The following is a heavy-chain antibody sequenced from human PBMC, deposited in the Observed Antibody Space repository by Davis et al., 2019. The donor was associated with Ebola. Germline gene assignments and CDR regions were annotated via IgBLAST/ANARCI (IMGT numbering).Heavy chain of an antibody. J-gene: IGHJ4*02. CDR1: GGTFSSYT. Sequence: AASVKVSCKASGGTFSSYTISWVRQAPGQGLEWMGRIIPILGIANYAQKFQGRVTMTRDTSTSTVYMELSSLRSEDTAVYYCARDLVEGAAAGLDYWGQGTLVTVSS. CDR3: ARDLVEGAAAGLDY. D-gene: IGHD6-13*01. V-gene: IGHV1-69*04. CDR2: IIPILGIA.